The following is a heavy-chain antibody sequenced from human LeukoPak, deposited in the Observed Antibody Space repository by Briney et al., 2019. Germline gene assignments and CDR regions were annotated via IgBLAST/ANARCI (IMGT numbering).Heavy chain of an antibody. Sequence: PSETLSLTCTVSGGSISSYYWSWIRQPAGKGLEWIGRIYTSGSTNYNPSLKSQVTMSVDTSKYQFSLKLSSVTAADTAVYYCARTWLYYGSGSYYNSGAKYGFDPWGQGTLVTVSS. CDR1: GGSISSYY. CDR3: ARTWLYYGSGSYYNSGAKYGFDP. D-gene: IGHD3-10*01. J-gene: IGHJ5*02. CDR2: IYTSGST. V-gene: IGHV4-4*07.